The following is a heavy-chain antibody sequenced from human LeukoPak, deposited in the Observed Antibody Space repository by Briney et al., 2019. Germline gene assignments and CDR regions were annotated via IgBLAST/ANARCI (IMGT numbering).Heavy chain of an antibody. CDR2: ISDTGST. Sequence: SETLSLTCIVSGGSIRSYRWSWIRQPPGKRLEWIGYISDTGSTSYNPSLKSRVTISKDTSKNQFSLKLTSVTAADTAVYYCARLYNDAFDIWGQGTMVTVSS. V-gene: IGHV4-59*01. D-gene: IGHD1-1*01. CDR3: ARLYNDAFDI. J-gene: IGHJ3*02. CDR1: GGSIRSYR.